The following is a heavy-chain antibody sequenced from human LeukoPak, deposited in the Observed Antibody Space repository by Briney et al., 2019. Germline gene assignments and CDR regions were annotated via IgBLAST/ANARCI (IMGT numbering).Heavy chain of an antibody. CDR3: ARKEYYYDSSGTYYFDY. Sequence: PSETLSLTCTVSGYSISSGYYWGWIRQPPGKGLEWIGSIYHSGSTYYNPSLKSRVTISVDTSKNQFSLKLSSVTAADTAVYYCARKEYYYDSSGTYYFDYWGQGTLVTVSS. CDR2: IYHSGST. J-gene: IGHJ4*02. CDR1: GYSISSGYY. D-gene: IGHD3-22*01. V-gene: IGHV4-38-2*02.